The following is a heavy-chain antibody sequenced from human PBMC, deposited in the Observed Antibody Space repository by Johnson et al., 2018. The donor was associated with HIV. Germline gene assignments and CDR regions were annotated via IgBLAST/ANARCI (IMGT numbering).Heavy chain of an antibody. J-gene: IGHJ3*02. CDR2: ISYDGSNK. D-gene: IGHD6-19*01. V-gene: IGHV3-30-3*01. Sequence: VHLVESGGGVVQPGRSRRLSCAASGFTFSSYAMYWVRQAPGKGLEWVAVISYDGSNKYYADSVKGRFTISRDNSKNTLYLQMNSLRAEDTAVYYCARGPSSGWYRGAFDIWGQGTMVTVSS. CDR1: GFTFSSYA. CDR3: ARGPSSGWYRGAFDI.